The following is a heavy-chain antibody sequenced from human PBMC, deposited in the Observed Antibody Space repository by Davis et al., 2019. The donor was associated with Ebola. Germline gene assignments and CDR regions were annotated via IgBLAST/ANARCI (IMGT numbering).Heavy chain of an antibody. V-gene: IGHV3-23*01. CDR2: ISGSGGST. CDR1: GFTFSSYA. J-gene: IGHJ5*02. CDR3: ARGELITIFGVVGWFDP. Sequence: GESLKISCAASGFTFSSYAMSWVRQAPGKGLEWVSAISGSGGSTYYADSVKGRFTISRDNAKNSLYLQMNSLRAEDTAVYYCARGELITIFGVVGWFDPWGQGTLVTVSS. D-gene: IGHD3-3*01.